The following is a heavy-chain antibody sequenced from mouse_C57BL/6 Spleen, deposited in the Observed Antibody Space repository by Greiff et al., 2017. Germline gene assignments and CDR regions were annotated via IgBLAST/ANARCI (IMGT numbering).Heavy chain of an antibody. CDR3: TRAPTELGLYFDY. Sequence: DVMLVESGEGLVKPGGSLKLSCAASGFTFSSYAMSWVRQTPEKRLEWVAYISSGGDYIYYADTVKGRFTISRDNARNTLYLQMSSLKSEDTAMYYCTRAPTELGLYFDYWGQGTTLTVSS. D-gene: IGHD4-1*01. V-gene: IGHV5-9-1*02. J-gene: IGHJ2*01. CDR1: GFTFSSYA. CDR2: ISSGGDYI.